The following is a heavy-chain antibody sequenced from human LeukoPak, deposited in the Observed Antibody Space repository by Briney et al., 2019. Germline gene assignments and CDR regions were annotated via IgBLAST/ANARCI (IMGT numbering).Heavy chain of an antibody. CDR3: ARDLGNTGWYTFDY. J-gene: IGHJ4*02. CDR2: TYYRSKWYD. V-gene: IGHV6-1*01. Sequence: SQTLSLTCALSGDSVSSINGAWNWIRQSPSRGLEWLGRTYYRSKWYDEYAESMRGQITISPDTSMSQYSLHVLSVTPEDTAVYYCARDLGNTGWYTFDYWGQGILVTVSS. D-gene: IGHD6-19*01. CDR1: GDSVSSINGA.